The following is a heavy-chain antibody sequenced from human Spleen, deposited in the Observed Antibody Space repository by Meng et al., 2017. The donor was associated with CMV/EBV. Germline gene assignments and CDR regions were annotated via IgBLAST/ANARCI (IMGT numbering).Heavy chain of an antibody. D-gene: IGHD3-3*01. CDR2: IYYSGNT. Sequence: SETLSLTCAVYGGSFSGSYWNWIRQPPGKGLEWIGYIYYSGNTYYNPSLKSRVSISVDMSKNQFSLKLTTVTAADTAVYFCARDLGYDLWGGFRPYGMDVWGQGTTVTVSS. CDR1: GGSFSGSY. J-gene: IGHJ6*02. CDR3: ARDLGYDLWGGFRPYGMDV. V-gene: IGHV4-34*09.